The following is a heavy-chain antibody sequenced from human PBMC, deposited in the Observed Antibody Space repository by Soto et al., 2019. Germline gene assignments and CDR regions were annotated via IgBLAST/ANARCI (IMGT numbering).Heavy chain of an antibody. J-gene: IGHJ4*02. CDR2: VYYGGT. CDR3: VSYRGAFYFDH. D-gene: IGHD4-4*01. Sequence: ETLSVTGSVSGGAMSSKNWSWIRQSPAKGLEWIGFVYYGGTNYNPSFESRVTMSVDTPKKQFSLELSDVTAADTAVYYCVSYRGAFYFDHWGQGTLVTVS. V-gene: IGHV4-59*01. CDR1: GGAMSSKN.